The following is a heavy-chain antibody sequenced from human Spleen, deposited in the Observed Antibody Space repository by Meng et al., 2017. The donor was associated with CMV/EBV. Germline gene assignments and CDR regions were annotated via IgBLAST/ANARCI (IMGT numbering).Heavy chain of an antibody. J-gene: IGHJ4*02. CDR3: ARRPPAGSDGTDY. CDR1: GYTFTGYY. V-gene: IGHV1-2*02. Sequence: ASVKVSCKASGYTFTGYYMHWVRQAPGQGLEWMGWINTNSGGTNYAQKFQGRVTMTRDTSIRTAYMELSRQRSHDTAVYYCARRPPAGSDGTDYWGQGTLVTVSS. CDR2: INTNSGGT.